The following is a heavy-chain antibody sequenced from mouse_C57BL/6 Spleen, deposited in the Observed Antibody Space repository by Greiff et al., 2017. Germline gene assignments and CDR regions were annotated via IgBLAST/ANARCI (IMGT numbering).Heavy chain of an antibody. Sequence: QVQLQQPGAELVKPGASVKLSCKASGYTFTSYWMHWVKQRPGRGLEWIGRIDPNSGGTKYNEKFKSKATLTVDEPSSTAYMQLSSLPSEDSAVYYCAREDYDPFAYWGQGTLVTVSA. CDR3: AREDYDPFAY. CDR1: GYTFTSYW. V-gene: IGHV1-72*01. CDR2: IDPNSGGT. J-gene: IGHJ3*01. D-gene: IGHD2-4*01.